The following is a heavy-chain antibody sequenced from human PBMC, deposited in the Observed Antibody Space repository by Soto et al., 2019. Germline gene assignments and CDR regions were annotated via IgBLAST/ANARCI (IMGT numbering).Heavy chain of an antibody. V-gene: IGHV4-34*01. CDR3: ARGQRYCSSTSCSYYYYYYMEV. CDR2: INHSGST. D-gene: IGHD2-2*01. J-gene: IGHJ6*03. Sequence: SETLSLTCAVYGGSFSGYYWSWIRQPPGKGLEWIGEINHSGSTNYNPSLKSRVTISVDTSKNQFSLKLSSVTAADTAVYYCARGQRYCSSTSCSYYYYYYMEVWGKGTTVTVSS. CDR1: GGSFSGYY.